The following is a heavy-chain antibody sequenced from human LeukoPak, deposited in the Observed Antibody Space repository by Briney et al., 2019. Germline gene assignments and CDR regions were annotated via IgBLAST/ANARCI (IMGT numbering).Heavy chain of an antibody. J-gene: IGHJ4*02. CDR3: ARIMWLAYYYFDY. Sequence: PSETLSLTCTVSGGSISSSSYYWGWIRQPPGKGLEWIGSIYYSGRTYYNPSLKSRVTISVDTSKNQFSLKLNSLTAADTAVYYCARIMWLAYYYFDYWGQGTLVAVSS. CDR1: GGSISSSSYY. V-gene: IGHV4-39*01. D-gene: IGHD6-19*01. CDR2: IYYSGRT.